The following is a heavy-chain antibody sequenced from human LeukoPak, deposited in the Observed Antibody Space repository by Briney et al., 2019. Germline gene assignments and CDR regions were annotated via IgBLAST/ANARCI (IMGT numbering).Heavy chain of an antibody. CDR2: ISPSGGST. Sequence: ASVKVSCKASGYTFTSYYMHWVRQAPGQGLEWMGIISPSGGSTSYAQKFQGRVTMTRDTSTSTVYMELSSLRSEDTAVYYCARAKIVLMVYAHLGDNYYYYGMDVWGQGTTVTVSS. V-gene: IGHV1-46*01. D-gene: IGHD2-8*01. J-gene: IGHJ6*02. CDR3: ARAKIVLMVYAHLGDNYYYYGMDV. CDR1: GYTFTSYY.